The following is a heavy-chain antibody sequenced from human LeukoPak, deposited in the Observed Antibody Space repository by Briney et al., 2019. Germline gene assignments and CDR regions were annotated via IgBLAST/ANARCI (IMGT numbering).Heavy chain of an antibody. Sequence: PSQTLSLTXTVSGGSISSGSYYWSWIRQPAGKGLEWIGRIYTSGSTNYNPSLKSRVTISVDTSKNQFSLKLSSVTAADTAVYYCARVGITMIVVLWGQGTLVTVSS. CDR3: ARVGITMIVVL. J-gene: IGHJ4*02. D-gene: IGHD3-22*01. V-gene: IGHV4-61*02. CDR2: IYTSGST. CDR1: GGSISSGSYY.